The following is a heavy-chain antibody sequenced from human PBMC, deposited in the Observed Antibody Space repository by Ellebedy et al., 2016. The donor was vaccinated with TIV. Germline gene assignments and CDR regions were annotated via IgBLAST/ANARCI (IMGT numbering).Heavy chain of an antibody. CDR3: ARDGGNPRSWCFDL. V-gene: IGHV3-33*01. D-gene: IGHD4-23*01. Sequence: GGSLRLSCAASGFIFSNYVMHWVRQAPGRGLEWVAVVWSDGSNKYYIDSVQGRFTISRDNSKNTLYLQMNSLISDDTAVYYCARDGGNPRSWCFDLWGRGTLVTVSS. CDR2: VWSDGSNK. J-gene: IGHJ2*01. CDR1: GFIFSNYV.